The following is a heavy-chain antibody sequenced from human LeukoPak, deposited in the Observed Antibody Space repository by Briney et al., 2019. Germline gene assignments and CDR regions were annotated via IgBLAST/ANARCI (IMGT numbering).Heavy chain of an antibody. D-gene: IGHD4-11*01. CDR3: ARAYSNYVEGYYYYYYMDV. CDR1: GYTFTGYY. J-gene: IGHJ6*03. CDR2: INPNSGNT. Sequence: ASVKVSCKASGYTFTGYYMHWVRQAPGQGLEWMGWINPNSGNTGYAQKFQGRVTITRNTSISTAYMELSSLRSEDTAVYYCARAYSNYVEGYYYYYYMDVWGKGTTVTVSS. V-gene: IGHV1-8*03.